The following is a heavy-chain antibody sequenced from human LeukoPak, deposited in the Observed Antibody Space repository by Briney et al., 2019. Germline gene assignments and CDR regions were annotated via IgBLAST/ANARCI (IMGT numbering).Heavy chain of an antibody. CDR3: ARARYSGSYYPFDY. D-gene: IGHD1-26*01. CDR1: GFTFSSYA. Sequence: PGGSLRLSCAASGFTFSSYAMRWVRQAPGKGLEWVSAIGGSGGSTSYADSVKGRFTISRDNAKNTLYVQMDSLRAEDTAVYYCARARYSGSYYPFDYWGQGTLVTVSS. J-gene: IGHJ4*02. V-gene: IGHV3-23*01. CDR2: IGGSGGST.